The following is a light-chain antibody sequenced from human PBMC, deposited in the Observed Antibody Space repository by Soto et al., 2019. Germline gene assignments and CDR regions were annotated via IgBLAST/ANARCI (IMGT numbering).Light chain of an antibody. V-gene: IGKV3-15*01. J-gene: IGKJ1*01. CDR2: GAS. CDR3: QLYNNWPWT. CDR1: QSVSSN. Sequence: EIVMTQSPATLSVSPGERATLSCRASQSVSSNLAWYQQKPGQAHRLLIYGASTRATGIPARFSGSGSGTEFTLTISSLQSEDFAVYYCQLYNNWPWTFGQGTKVEIK.